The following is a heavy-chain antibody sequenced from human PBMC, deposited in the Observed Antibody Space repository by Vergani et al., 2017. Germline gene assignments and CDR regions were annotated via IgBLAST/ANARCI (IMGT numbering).Heavy chain of an antibody. D-gene: IGHD3/OR15-3a*01. CDR2: INPSGGST. CDR3: ARDGRESTDAFDI. Sequence: QVQLVQSGAEVKKPGASVKVSCKASGYPFTSYYMHWVRQAPGQGLEWRGIINPSGGSTSYAQKFQGRVTMTRDTSTSTVYMELSSLRSEDTAVYYCARDGRESTDAFDIWGQGTMVTVSS. V-gene: IGHV1-46*01. CDR1: GYPFTSYY. J-gene: IGHJ3*02.